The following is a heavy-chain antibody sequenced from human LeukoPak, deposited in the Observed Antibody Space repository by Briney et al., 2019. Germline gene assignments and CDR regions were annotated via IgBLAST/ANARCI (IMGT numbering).Heavy chain of an antibody. J-gene: IGHJ4*02. CDR1: GFTFSSCA. CDR2: ISGSGATT. CDR3: ARDDNWNDKPFDL. Sequence: GGSLRLSCAASGFTFSSCAMTWVRQAPGKGLEWVSSISGSGATTYYADSVKGRFTISRDNAKSSLYLQMNNLTAEDTAVYYCARDDNWNDKPFDLWGQGTLVTVSS. V-gene: IGHV3-23*01. D-gene: IGHD1-20*01.